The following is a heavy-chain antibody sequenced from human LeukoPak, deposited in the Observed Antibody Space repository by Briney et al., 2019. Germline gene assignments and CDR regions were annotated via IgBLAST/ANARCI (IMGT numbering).Heavy chain of an antibody. CDR1: GGSFSGYY. CDR2: INHSGST. Sequence: PSETLSLTCAVYGGSFSGYYWSWIRQPPGKGLEWIREINHSGSTNYNPSLKSRVTISVDTSKNQFSLKLSSVTAADTAVYYCARHRESPGSSWSGLGAFDIWGQGTMVTVSS. CDR3: ARHRESPGSSWSGLGAFDI. J-gene: IGHJ3*02. V-gene: IGHV4-34*01. D-gene: IGHD6-13*01.